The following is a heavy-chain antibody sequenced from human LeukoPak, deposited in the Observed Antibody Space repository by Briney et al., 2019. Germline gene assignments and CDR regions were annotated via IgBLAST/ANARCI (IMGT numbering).Heavy chain of an antibody. CDR3: AKENSGSLGY. Sequence: SEALSLTCTVSGYSISSGYYWGWIRQPPGKGLEWIGSIYDSGTTYYNPSLKSRVTISVDTSKNQFSLKLTSVTAADTAVYYCAKENSGSLGYWGQGTLVTVSS. D-gene: IGHD1-26*01. CDR1: GYSISSGYY. V-gene: IGHV4-38-2*02. J-gene: IGHJ4*02. CDR2: IYDSGTT.